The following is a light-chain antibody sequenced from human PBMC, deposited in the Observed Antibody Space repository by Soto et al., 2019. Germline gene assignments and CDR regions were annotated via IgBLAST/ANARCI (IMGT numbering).Light chain of an antibody. CDR3: QQYTSSLIT. Sequence: EILLTQSPATLSLSPGERATLSCRASQSISSYLAWYQQKPGQPPRLLIYDASNRATGIPARFSGRGFWTDFTLTISRLEPEDVEVYYCQQYTSSLITFGQGTRLEIK. CDR2: DAS. J-gene: IGKJ5*01. V-gene: IGKV3-11*01. CDR1: QSISSY.